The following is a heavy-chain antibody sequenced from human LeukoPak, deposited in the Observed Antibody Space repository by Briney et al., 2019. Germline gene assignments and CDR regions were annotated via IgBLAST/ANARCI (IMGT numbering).Heavy chain of an antibody. CDR1: GITFSSYA. V-gene: IGHV3-23*01. CDR3: ANDFDY. Sequence: GGSLRLSCAASGITFSSYAMTWVRQAPGKGLEWVSTISGSTNGTYYADSVKGRFTISRDNSKNTLYLQLNSLRAEDTAVYYCANDFDYWGQGTLVTVSS. J-gene: IGHJ4*02. CDR2: ISGSTNGT.